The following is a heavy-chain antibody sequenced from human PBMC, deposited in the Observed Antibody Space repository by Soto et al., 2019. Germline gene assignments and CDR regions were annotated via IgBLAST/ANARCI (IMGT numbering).Heavy chain of an antibody. D-gene: IGHD3-22*01. Sequence: PSETLSLTCNVSGGSVRRGETYWSWIRQSPGNGLEWIGYIHYSGSTYYNPSLRSRVTMSLDMSKNQFSLQLSSVTAADTAVYFCARGDSSVYDHSWFDSWGQGTLVTVSS. CDR1: GGSVRRGETY. V-gene: IGHV4-30-4*01. CDR2: IHYSGST. CDR3: ARGDSSVYDHSWFDS. J-gene: IGHJ5*01.